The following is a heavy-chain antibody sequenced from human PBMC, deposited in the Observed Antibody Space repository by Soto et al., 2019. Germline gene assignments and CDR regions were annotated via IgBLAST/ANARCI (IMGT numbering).Heavy chain of an antibody. CDR2: ISSSSSTI. Sequence: PGGSLRLSCAASGFTFSSYSMNWVRQAPGKGPEWVSYISSSSSTIYYADSVKGRFTISRDNAKNSLYLQMNSLRDEDTAVYYCARDTQDDFWSGYYRDYWGQGTLVTVSS. CDR3: ARDTQDDFWSGYYRDY. CDR1: GFTFSSYS. D-gene: IGHD3-3*01. J-gene: IGHJ4*02. V-gene: IGHV3-48*02.